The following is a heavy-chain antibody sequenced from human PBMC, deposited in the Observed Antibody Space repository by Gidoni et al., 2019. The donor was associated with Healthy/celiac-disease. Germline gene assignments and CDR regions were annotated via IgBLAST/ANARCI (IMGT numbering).Heavy chain of an antibody. J-gene: IGHJ4*02. CDR2: FYHSGST. V-gene: IGHV4-4*02. CDR3: ARAWYSSSWYVFD. D-gene: IGHD6-13*01. Sequence: QVKLQESGPGLVKPSGTLSIATAVSGRSIRSSNWWSRVRRPPGKGLEWIGEFYHSGSTNSHPSLKSRVTISVDKSKNQCSLKLSSVTAADTAVYYCARAWYSSSWYVFDWGQGTLVTVSS. CDR1: GRSIRSSNW.